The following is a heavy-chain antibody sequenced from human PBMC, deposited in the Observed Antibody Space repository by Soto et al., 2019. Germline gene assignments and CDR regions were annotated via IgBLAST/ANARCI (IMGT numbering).Heavy chain of an antibody. CDR3: ARSPSGSYSDDSGVNWFDP. D-gene: IGHD1-26*01. J-gene: IGHJ5*02. Sequence: EVQLVQSGAEVKKPGESLRISCKGSGYSFTSYWISWVRQMPGKGLEWMGRIDPSDSYTNYSPSFQGHVTISADKSISTAYLQWSSLKASDTAMYYCARSPSGSYSDDSGVNWFDPWGQGTLVTVSS. V-gene: IGHV5-10-1*03. CDR2: IDPSDSYT. CDR1: GYSFTSYW.